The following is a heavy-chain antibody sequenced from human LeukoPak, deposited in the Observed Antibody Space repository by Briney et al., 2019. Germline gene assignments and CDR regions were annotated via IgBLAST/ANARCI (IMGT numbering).Heavy chain of an antibody. CDR1: GFTFTSSA. Sequence: GTSVKVSCKASGFTFTSSAMQWVRQARGQRLEWIGWIVVGSGNTNYAQKFRERVTITRDMSTSTVYMELSSLRSEDTAVYYCARARNYGRGFDPWGQGTLVTVSS. CDR3: ARARNYGRGFDP. V-gene: IGHV1-58*02. CDR2: IVVGSGNT. D-gene: IGHD3-10*02. J-gene: IGHJ5*02.